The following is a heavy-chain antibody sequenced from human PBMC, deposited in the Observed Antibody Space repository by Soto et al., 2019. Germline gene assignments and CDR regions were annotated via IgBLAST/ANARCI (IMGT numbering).Heavy chain of an antibody. CDR3: AKDFEYSYGYDAFDI. CDR1: GFTFSSYA. CDR2: ITGRGDST. D-gene: IGHD5-18*01. Sequence: PGGSLRLSCAASGFTFSSYAMSWVRQAPGEGLEWVSGITGRGDSTYYADSVKGRFTISRDNSKNTLYLQMNSLRAEDTAVYFCAKDFEYSYGYDAFDIWGQGTMVTVSS. J-gene: IGHJ3*02. V-gene: IGHV3-23*01.